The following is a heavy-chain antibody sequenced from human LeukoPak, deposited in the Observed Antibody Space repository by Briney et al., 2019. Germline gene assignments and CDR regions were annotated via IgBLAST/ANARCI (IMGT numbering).Heavy chain of an antibody. J-gene: IGHJ4*02. D-gene: IGHD2-2*02. CDR3: ARVGGYCSGTSCSTTDY. CDR2: VYYSGST. Sequence: SETLSLTCTVSGGSISSSGYYWGWIRQPPGKGLQWIGTVYYSGSTYYNPSPKSRVTISVDTSKNQFSLKLSSVTATDTAVYYCARVGGYCSGTSCSTTDYWGQGTLVTVSS. V-gene: IGHV4-39*01. CDR1: GGSISSSGYY.